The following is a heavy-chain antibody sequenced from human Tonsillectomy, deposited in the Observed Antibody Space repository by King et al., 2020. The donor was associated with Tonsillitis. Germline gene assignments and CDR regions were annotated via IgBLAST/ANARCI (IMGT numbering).Heavy chain of an antibody. CDR3: ARGFGDSSSSWY. CDR2: ISSSSSYI. J-gene: IGHJ4*02. D-gene: IGHD6-6*01. V-gene: IGHV3-21*01. Sequence: VQLVESGGGLVKPGGSLRLSCAASGFTFSSYSMNWVRQAPGKGLEGVSSISSSSSYIYYADSVKGRFTISRDNAKNSLYLQMNSLRAEDTAVYYCARGFGDSSSSWYWGQGTLVTVSS. CDR1: GFTFSSYS.